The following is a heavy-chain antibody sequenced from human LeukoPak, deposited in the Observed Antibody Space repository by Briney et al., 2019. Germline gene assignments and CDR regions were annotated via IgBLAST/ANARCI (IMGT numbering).Heavy chain of an antibody. J-gene: IGHJ2*01. CDR2: INSDSNYI. CDR3: ARGDVPHWYFDL. V-gene: IGHV3-21*01. D-gene: IGHD3-10*02. CDR1: GFTFSSYA. Sequence: PGGSLRLSCAASGFTFSSYAMSWVRQAPGKGLEWVSSINSDSNYIYNADSVKGRFTISRDNAKSSLYLQMNSLRTADTAVYFCARGDVPHWYFDLWGRGTLVTVSS.